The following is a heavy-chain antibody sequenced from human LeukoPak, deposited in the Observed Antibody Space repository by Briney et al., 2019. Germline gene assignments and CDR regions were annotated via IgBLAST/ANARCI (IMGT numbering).Heavy chain of an antibody. D-gene: IGHD3-3*01. Sequence: SVTVSCKASGGTFSSYAISWVRQAPGQGLEWMGGIIPIFGTANYAQKFQGRVTITTDESTSTAYMELSSLRSEDTAVYYCARARGGITIFGVAINWFDPWGQGTLVTVSS. CDR3: ARARGGITIFGVAINWFDP. CDR1: GGTFSSYA. V-gene: IGHV1-69*05. J-gene: IGHJ5*02. CDR2: IIPIFGTA.